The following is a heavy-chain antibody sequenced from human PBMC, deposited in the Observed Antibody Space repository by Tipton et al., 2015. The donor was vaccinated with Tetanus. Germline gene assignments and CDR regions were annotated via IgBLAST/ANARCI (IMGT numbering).Heavy chain of an antibody. CDR1: GDSISIFY. CDR3: ARGFGSSFYYFDY. D-gene: IGHD6-13*01. CDR2: VYGSGST. Sequence: TLSLTCTVSGDSISIFYWTWTRQPPGKGLEWIGYVYGSGSTNYNPSLESRVTMSIDTSRNQFSLKLTSVTAADTAFYYCARGFGSSFYYFDYWGQGALVTVSS. J-gene: IGHJ4*02. V-gene: IGHV4-59*01.